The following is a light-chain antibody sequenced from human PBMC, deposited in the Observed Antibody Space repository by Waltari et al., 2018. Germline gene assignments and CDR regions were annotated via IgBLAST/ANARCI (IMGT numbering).Light chain of an antibody. V-gene: IGKV3-11*01. CDR1: QSVSSY. CDR3: QQRSNWPYT. J-gene: IGKJ2*01. Sequence: EIVLTQSPATLSLSPGERATLSCRASQSVSSYLAWYQQKHGQAPRLLLSDASNRATGIPARFSGSGSGTDFTLTISSLEPEDFAVYYCQQRSNWPYTFGQGTKLEIK. CDR2: DAS.